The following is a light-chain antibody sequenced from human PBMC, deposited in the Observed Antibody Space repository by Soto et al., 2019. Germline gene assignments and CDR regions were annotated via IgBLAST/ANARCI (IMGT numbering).Light chain of an antibody. J-gene: IGLJ1*01. CDR2: EGS. Sequence: QSALTQPASVSGSPGQSITISCTGTSSDVGSYNLVSWYQQHPGKAPKLMIYEGSKRPSGVSNRFSGSKSGNTASLTISGIQAEYEADYYCCSYAGSSTYVFGTGTKVTVL. CDR1: SSDVGSYNL. CDR3: CSYAGSSTYV. V-gene: IGLV2-23*01.